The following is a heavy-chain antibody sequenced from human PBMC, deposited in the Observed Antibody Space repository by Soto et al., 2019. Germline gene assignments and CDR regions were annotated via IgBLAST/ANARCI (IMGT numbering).Heavy chain of an antibody. Sequence: VRLSCAASGFTFSSYAMSWVRQAPGKGLEWVSAISGSGGSTYYADSVKGRFTISRDNSKNTLYLQMNSLRAEDTAVYYCAKARLLYYYDSSGYYYPDFDYWGQGTLVTVSS. J-gene: IGHJ4*02. CDR2: ISGSGGST. V-gene: IGHV3-23*01. CDR3: AKARLLYYYDSSGYYYPDFDY. CDR1: GFTFSSYA. D-gene: IGHD3-22*01.